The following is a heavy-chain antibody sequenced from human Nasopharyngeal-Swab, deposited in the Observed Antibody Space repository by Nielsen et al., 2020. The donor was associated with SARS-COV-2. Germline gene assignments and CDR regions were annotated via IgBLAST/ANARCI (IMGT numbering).Heavy chain of an antibody. D-gene: IGHD2-21*02. J-gene: IGHJ4*02. V-gene: IGHV3-73*01. CDR3: TRCGGGCYSGRDY. Sequence: GKPLKISWPAPGSTSGDPAKHWVGQASGKGLKWVGRIGSKGKNYATAYAASVKGRFIIFRDDPTNTAYLQMNSLKTEDTAVYYCTRCGGGCYSGRDYWGQGTLVTVSS. CDR2: IGSKGKNYAT. CDR1: GSTSGDPA.